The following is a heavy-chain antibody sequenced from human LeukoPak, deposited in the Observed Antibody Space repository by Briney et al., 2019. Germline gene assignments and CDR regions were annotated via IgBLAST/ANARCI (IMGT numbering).Heavy chain of an antibody. J-gene: IGHJ4*02. CDR1: GGSISSSSYY. D-gene: IGHD6-13*01. V-gene: IGHV4-39*07. CDR3: ARGGDSSHPVDY. CDR2: IYYSGST. Sequence: SETLSLTCTVSGGSISSSSYYWGWIRQPPGKGLEWIGSIYYSGSTYYNPSLKSRVTISVDTSKNQFSLKLSSVTAADTAVYYCARGGDSSHPVDYWGQGTLVTVSS.